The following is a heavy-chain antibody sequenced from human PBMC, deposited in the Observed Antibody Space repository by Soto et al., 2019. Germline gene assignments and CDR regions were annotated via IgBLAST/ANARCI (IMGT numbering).Heavy chain of an antibody. J-gene: IGHJ4*02. D-gene: IGHD3-22*01. CDR3: ARDNSDSGGYYYFDY. CDR1: GFSFSTYG. CDR2: IWFDGSNK. V-gene: IGHV3-33*01. Sequence: GGSLRLSCAASGFSFSTYGMHWVRQAPGKGLECVAVIWFDGSNKQYADSVKGRFTISRDNSKNTLYLQMNSLIVEDTAVYYCARDNSDSGGYYYFDYWGQGTMVTVYS.